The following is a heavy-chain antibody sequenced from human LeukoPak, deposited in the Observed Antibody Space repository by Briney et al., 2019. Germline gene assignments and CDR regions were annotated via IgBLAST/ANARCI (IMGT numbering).Heavy chain of an antibody. CDR3: ARARVYYDSSGSNQRYAFDI. CDR1: GGTFSSYA. V-gene: IGHV1-69*13. J-gene: IGHJ3*02. CDR2: IIPIFGTA. Sequence: ASVKVSCKASGGTFSSYAISWVRQAPGQGLEWMGGIIPIFGTANYAQKFQGRVTITADESTSTAYMELSSLRSEDTAVYYCARARVYYDSSGSNQRYAFDIWGQGTMVTVSP. D-gene: IGHD3-22*01.